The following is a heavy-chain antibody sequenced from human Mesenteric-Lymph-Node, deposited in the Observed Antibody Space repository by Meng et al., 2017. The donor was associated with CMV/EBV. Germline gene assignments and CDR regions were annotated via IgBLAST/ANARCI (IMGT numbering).Heavy chain of an antibody. J-gene: IGHJ4*02. Sequence: VARGGSGGRVGQAGGLPRLFWSASGVNVRDEYKSWVRKAPRKGVGLVRNIENRGNTYNIDAGEDRITVSRDNSKNTMYLKMNSLRVEDTAVYYCTGDSVSNPNLDYWGQGTLVTVSS. CDR3: TGDSVSNPNLDY. D-gene: IGHD3-10*01. CDR1: GVNVRDEY. CDR2: IENRGNT. V-gene: IGHV3-66*01.